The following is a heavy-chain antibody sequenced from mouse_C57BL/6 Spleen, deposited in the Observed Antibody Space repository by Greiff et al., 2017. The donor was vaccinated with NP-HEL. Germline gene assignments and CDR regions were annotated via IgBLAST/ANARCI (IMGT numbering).Heavy chain of an antibody. CDR2: INPNNGGT. D-gene: IGHD1-1*01. CDR3: ARPNYYGSSYVDY. CDR1: GYTFTDYN. V-gene: IGHV1-22*01. Sequence: DVKLQESGPELVKPGASVKMSCKASGYTFTDYNMNWVKQSPGKSLEWIGYINPNNGGTSYNQKFKGKATFTVNKSSSTAYMELGSLTSEDSAVYDCARPNYYGSSYVDYWGQGTTLTVSS. J-gene: IGHJ2*01.